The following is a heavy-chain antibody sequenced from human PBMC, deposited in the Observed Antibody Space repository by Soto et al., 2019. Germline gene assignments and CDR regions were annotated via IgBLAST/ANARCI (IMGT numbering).Heavy chain of an antibody. CDR2: IYYSGST. Sequence: QLQLQESGPGLVKPSETLSLTCTVSGGSISSSSYYWGWIRQPPGKGLEWIGSIYYSGSTYYNPSLKSRVTISVDTSKNQFALRLSSVTAADTAVYYCARHVYGDYGVWGQGTTVTVSS. J-gene: IGHJ6*02. CDR1: GGSISSSSYY. CDR3: ARHVYGDYGV. D-gene: IGHD4-17*01. V-gene: IGHV4-39*01.